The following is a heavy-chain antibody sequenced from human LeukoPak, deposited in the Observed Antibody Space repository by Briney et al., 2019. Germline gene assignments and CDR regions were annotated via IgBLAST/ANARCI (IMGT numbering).Heavy chain of an antibody. V-gene: IGHV4-59*01. CDR2: IYYTRAT. Sequence: TASETLSLTCTVSGGSISSYYWSWIRLPPGKGLEWIGYIYYTRATYYNPSLKSRVTISLDTSKNQFSLKLSSVTAADAAVYYCARAGYSYGTGYYFDYWGQGALVTVSS. CDR3: ARAGYSYGTGYYFDY. CDR1: GGSISSYY. J-gene: IGHJ4*02. D-gene: IGHD5-18*01.